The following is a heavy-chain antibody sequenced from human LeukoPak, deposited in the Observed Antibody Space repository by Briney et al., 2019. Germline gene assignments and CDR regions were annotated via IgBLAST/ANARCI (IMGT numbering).Heavy chain of an antibody. CDR1: GFTLSDHY. J-gene: IGHJ6*02. CDR2: TRNKARSYTT. V-gene: IGHV3-72*01. Sequence: GGSLRLSCAASGFTLSDHYVDWVRQAPGKGLEGVGRTRNKARSYTTEYAASVDGRFTISRDDSKNLLNLQMNSLKAEDTAVYYCARTVTTNYAIDVWGQGTTVTVSS. CDR3: ARTVTTNYAIDV. D-gene: IGHD4-17*01.